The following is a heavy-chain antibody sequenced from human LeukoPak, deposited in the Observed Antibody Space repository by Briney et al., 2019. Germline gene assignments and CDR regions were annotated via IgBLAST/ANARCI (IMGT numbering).Heavy chain of an antibody. Sequence: GGSLRLSCAASGFTFSSYAMSWVRPAPGKGLEWVSAISGSGGSTYYADSVKGRFTISRDNSKNTLYLQMNSLRAEDTAVYYCAKARGMSYAIFFDYWGQGTLVTVSS. CDR3: AKARGMSYAIFFDY. CDR1: GFTFSSYA. CDR2: ISGSGGST. V-gene: IGHV3-23*01. J-gene: IGHJ4*02. D-gene: IGHD3-9*01.